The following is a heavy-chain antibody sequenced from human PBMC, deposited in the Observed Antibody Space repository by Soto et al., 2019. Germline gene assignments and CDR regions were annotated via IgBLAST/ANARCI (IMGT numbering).Heavy chain of an antibody. Sequence: QVQLQESGPGLVKPSQTLSLTCTVSGESISSADFYWSWIRQHPGKGLEWIGYMRHSGSTLYNPSLRSRLHISVGTSANQYSLRLTSVIAADTAVYYCAGRGPYYFDSSAYVEDYWGQGTLVTVSS. D-gene: IGHD3-22*01. CDR1: GESISSADFY. J-gene: IGHJ4*02. V-gene: IGHV4-31*03. CDR3: AGRGPYYFDSSAYVEDY. CDR2: MRHSGST.